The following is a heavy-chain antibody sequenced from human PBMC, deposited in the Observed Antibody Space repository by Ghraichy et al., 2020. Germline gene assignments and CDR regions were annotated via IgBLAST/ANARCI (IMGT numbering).Heavy chain of an antibody. D-gene: IGHD2-21*02. CDR1: GYTLTELS. CDR2: FDPEDGET. V-gene: IGHV1-24*01. Sequence: ASVKVSCKVSGYTLTELSMHWVRQAPGKGLEWMGGFDPEDGETIYAQKFQGRVTMTEDTSTDTAYMELSSLRSEDTAVYYCVSYCGGDCYHRHFDYWGQGTLVTVSS. CDR3: VSYCGGDCYHRHFDY. J-gene: IGHJ4*02.